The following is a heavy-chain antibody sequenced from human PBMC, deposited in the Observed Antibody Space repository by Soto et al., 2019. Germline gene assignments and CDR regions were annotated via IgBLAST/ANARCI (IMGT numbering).Heavy chain of an antibody. CDR3: ARGPAVRANYGMDV. CDR2: ISSGGGTI. V-gene: IGHV3-48*02. D-gene: IGHD3-10*01. CDR1: GFPFGSHS. Sequence: EVQLVEYGGALVQPGGALRLSCGASGFPFGSHSMNWVRQAPGKGLQWISYISSGGGTIYYVDSVKGRFTISRDNAKNSLYLEMSRLRDGDTAVYYCARGPAVRANYGMDVWGHGTTVTVSS. J-gene: IGHJ6*02.